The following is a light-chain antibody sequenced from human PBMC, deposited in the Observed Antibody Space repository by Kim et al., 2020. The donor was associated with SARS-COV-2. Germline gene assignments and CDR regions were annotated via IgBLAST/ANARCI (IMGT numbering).Light chain of an antibody. CDR3: YSAADNNWL. CDR2: KDS. Sequence: YELTQPSSVSVSPGQTARITCSGDVLAKRYARWFQQKPGQAPLLVIYKDSKRPSGIPERFSGSSSGTTVTLTISGAQVEDEADYYCYSAADNNWLFGGGTKVTVL. J-gene: IGLJ3*02. V-gene: IGLV3-27*01. CDR1: VLAKRY.